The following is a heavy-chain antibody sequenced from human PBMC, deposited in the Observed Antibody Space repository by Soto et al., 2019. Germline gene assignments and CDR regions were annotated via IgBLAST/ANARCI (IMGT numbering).Heavy chain of an antibody. D-gene: IGHD4-17*01. Sequence: ASETLSLTCTVSGGSISSSSYYWGWIRQPPGKGLEWIGSIYYSGSTYYNPSLKSRVTISVDTSTNQCSMKLLSVTAPDTAVYYCARHISSVYGDFPWYLDLWAGGTLVTVSS. CDR1: GGSISSSSYY. J-gene: IGHJ2*01. CDR2: IYYSGST. V-gene: IGHV4-39*01. CDR3: ARHISSVYGDFPWYLDL.